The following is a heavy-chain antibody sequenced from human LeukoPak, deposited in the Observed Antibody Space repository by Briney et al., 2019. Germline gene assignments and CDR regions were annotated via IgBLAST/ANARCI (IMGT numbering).Heavy chain of an antibody. CDR3: ASGGSSFSEK. CDR2: ISSSSSYI. D-gene: IGHD1-14*01. Sequence: PGGSLRLSCAASGFTFSSYSMNWVRQAPGKGLEWVSSISSSSSYIYYADSVKGRFTISRDNGKNTVFLQMNTLRAEDTAVYYCASGGSSFSEKWGQGTLVTVSS. V-gene: IGHV3-21*01. J-gene: IGHJ4*02. CDR1: GFTFSSYS.